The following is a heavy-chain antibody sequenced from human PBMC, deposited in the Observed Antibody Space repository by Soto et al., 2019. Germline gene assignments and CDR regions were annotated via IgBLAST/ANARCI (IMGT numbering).Heavy chain of an antibody. Sequence: PGGSLRLSCAASGFTFSNAWMNWVRQAPGKGLEWVGRIKSKPDGGTIDYAAPVKGRFTISRDDSKNTVYLQMSSLKIEDTAVYYCNTGGYYFDFWGQGTQVTVSS. V-gene: IGHV3-15*07. CDR1: GFTFSNAW. CDR2: IKSKPDGGTI. D-gene: IGHD3-10*01. J-gene: IGHJ4*02. CDR3: NTGGYYFDF.